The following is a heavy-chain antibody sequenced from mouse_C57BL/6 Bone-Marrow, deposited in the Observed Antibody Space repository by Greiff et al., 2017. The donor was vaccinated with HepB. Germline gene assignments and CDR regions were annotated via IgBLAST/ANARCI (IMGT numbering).Heavy chain of an antibody. J-gene: IGHJ2*01. V-gene: IGHV1-81*01. D-gene: IGHD1-1*01. CDR2: IYPRSGNT. Sequence: QVQLQQSGAELARPGASVKLSCKASGYTFTSYGISWVKQRTGQGLEWIGEIYPRSGNTYYNEKFKGKATLTADKSSSTAYMELRSLTSEDSAVYFCARSNPLYYYGSSFDYWGQGTTLTVSS. CDR1: GYTFTSYG. CDR3: ARSNPLYYYGSSFDY.